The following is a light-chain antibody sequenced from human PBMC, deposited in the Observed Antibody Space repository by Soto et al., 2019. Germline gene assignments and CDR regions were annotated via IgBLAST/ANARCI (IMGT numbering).Light chain of an antibody. J-gene: IGKJ1*01. V-gene: IGKV1-6*01. CDR2: AES. CDR3: LQVYTYPRT. Sequence: AIQMTQSPSSLSASVGDRVTITCRASQGIRNGLGWYQQKPGKAPKLLIYAESSLESGVPSRFSGSGSATDFTLTISSLQPEDFATYYCLQVYTYPRTFGQGTQVEIK. CDR1: QGIRNG.